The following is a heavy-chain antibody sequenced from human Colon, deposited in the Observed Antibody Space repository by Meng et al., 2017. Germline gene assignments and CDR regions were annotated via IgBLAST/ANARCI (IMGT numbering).Heavy chain of an antibody. CDR3: ARDSPYSSSWYAGMDV. D-gene: IGHD6-13*01. Sequence: LTRAASGFTFEEYGMNWGRQAPGKGLGGGSGINWTGESTAYVDSVKGRFTISRDNAKNSLYLQMNSVRVEDTALYYCARDSPYSSSWYAGMDVWGQGTTVTVSS. CDR1: GFTFEEYG. CDR2: INWTGEST. J-gene: IGHJ6*02. V-gene: IGHV3-20*04.